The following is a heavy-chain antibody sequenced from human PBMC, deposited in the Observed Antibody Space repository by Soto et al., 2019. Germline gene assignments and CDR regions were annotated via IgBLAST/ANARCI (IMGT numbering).Heavy chain of an antibody. CDR1: GYSFTNYW. CDR3: ARDPDYGGSSETFDS. V-gene: IGHV5-51*01. CDR2: IYPSDSDT. Sequence: GESLKISCKGSGYSFTNYWIAWVRQMPGKGLEWMGMIYPSDSDTRYSPSFQGQVTISADKSISTANLQWSSLKASDTAMYYCARDPDYGGSSETFDSWGQGTMVTVSS. D-gene: IGHD2-15*01. J-gene: IGHJ3*02.